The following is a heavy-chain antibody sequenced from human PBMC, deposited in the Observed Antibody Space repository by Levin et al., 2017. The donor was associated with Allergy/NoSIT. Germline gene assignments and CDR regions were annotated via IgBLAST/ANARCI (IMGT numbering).Heavy chain of an antibody. CDR2: INYSGST. J-gene: IGHJ5*02. V-gene: IGHV4-31*03. CDR3: ASWVPAPSANWFDP. D-gene: IGHD2-2*01. Sequence: ASETLSLTCTVSGGSISSFNYYWGWIRQHPGKGLEWIGYINYSGSTYYNPSLKSRITISVDTSKNHFSLRLSSVTAADTAVYYCASWVPAPSANWFDPWGPGTLVTVSS. CDR1: GGSISSFNYY.